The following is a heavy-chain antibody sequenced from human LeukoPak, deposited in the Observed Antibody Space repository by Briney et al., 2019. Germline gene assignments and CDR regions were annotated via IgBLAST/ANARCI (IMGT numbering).Heavy chain of an antibody. D-gene: IGHD2-15*01. CDR3: ARIHRYCSGGACYVLDN. J-gene: IGHJ4*02. Sequence: SETLSLTCAVYGGSFSGYYWSWIRQPPGKGLEWIGEINHSGSTNYNPSLKSRVTISVDTSKNQFSLKLSSVTAADTAVYYCARIHRYCSGGACYVLDNWGQGTLVTVSS. CDR1: GGSFSGYY. V-gene: IGHV4-34*01. CDR2: INHSGST.